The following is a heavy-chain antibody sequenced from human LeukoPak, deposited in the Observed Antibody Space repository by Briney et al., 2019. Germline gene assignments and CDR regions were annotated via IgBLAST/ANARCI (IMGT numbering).Heavy chain of an antibody. J-gene: IGHJ4*02. Sequence: SETLSLTCTVSGGSITTGPYFWSCIRRPPGKGLEWIATIYHTGGSYYNSSLKGRATISVDTSKSQFSLKLSSVTAADTALYYCARSLVVAATVDYWGQGTLVTVSS. CDR2: IYHTGGS. CDR1: GGSITTGPYF. D-gene: IGHD2-15*01. CDR3: ARSLVVAATVDY. V-gene: IGHV4-39*01.